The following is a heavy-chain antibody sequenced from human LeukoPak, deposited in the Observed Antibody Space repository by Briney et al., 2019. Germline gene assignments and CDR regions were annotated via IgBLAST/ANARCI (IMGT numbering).Heavy chain of an antibody. D-gene: IGHD6-13*01. J-gene: IGHJ6*03. V-gene: IGHV3-7*01. CDR3: ARGVYSSSWYGTYYYYMDV. CDR2: IKQDGSEK. CDR1: GFTFSIYN. Sequence: GGSLRLSCAASGFTFSIYNMNWVRQAPGKGLEWVANIKQDGSEKYYVDSVKGRFTISRDNAKNSLYLQMNSLRAEDTAVYYCARGVYSSSWYGTYYYYMDVWGKGTTVTISS.